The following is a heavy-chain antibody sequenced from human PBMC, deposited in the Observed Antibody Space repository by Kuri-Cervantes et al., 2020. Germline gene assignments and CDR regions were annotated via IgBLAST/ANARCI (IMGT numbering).Heavy chain of an antibody. V-gene: IGHV4-61*01. Sequence: GSLRLSCTVSGGPVSSGSYYWSWIRQPPGKALEWIGYIHDSGSTNYNPSLKSRVTISVDTSKNQFSLKLSSVTAADTAVYYCARELATYFNVFDIWGQGTMVTVSS. J-gene: IGHJ3*02. CDR2: IHDSGST. CDR3: ARELATYFNVFDI. CDR1: GGPVSSGSYY. D-gene: IGHD5-12*01.